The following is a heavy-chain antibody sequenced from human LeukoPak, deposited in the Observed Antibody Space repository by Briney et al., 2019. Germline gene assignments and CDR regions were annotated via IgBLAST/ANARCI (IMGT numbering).Heavy chain of an antibody. CDR2: IYHSGST. J-gene: IGHJ1*01. CDR1: GGSISSGGYS. D-gene: IGHD3-9*01. Sequence: SQTLSLTCAVSGGSISSGGYSWSWIRQPPGKGLEWIGYIYHSGSTYYNPSLKSRVTISVDTSKNQFSLKLSSVTAADTAVYYCARGRRYYDILTGYLSYFQHWGQGTLVTVSS. V-gene: IGHV4-30-2*01. CDR3: ARGRRYYDILTGYLSYFQH.